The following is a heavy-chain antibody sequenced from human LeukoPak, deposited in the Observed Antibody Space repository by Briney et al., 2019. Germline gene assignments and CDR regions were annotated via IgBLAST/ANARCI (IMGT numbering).Heavy chain of an antibody. CDR1: GYSFTSYW. Sequence: GQSLKMTRKGSGYSFTSYWIGWVRQMPGKGLEWMGIIYPGDSETRYSPSFQGQVTISADKSISTAYLQWSSLKASDTAMYYCARRSPNGSGYYYFDQWGQGTVVPVFS. CDR2: IYPGDSET. CDR3: ARRSPNGSGYYYFDQ. J-gene: IGHJ4*02. D-gene: IGHD3-22*01. V-gene: IGHV5-51*01.